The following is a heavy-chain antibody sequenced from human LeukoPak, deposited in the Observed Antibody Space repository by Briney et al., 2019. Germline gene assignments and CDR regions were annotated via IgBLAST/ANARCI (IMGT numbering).Heavy chain of an antibody. CDR2: ISAYNGNT. Sequence: GASEKVSCNASGYTFTSYGISWVRQAPGQALEWMGWISAYNGNTNYAQKPQGRVTITTDTSTSIAYIELRSLRSDDTAVYYCARDRAVAVFDHWGQGTLVTVSS. CDR3: ARDRAVAVFDH. V-gene: IGHV1-18*01. J-gene: IGHJ4*02. CDR1: GYTFTSYG. D-gene: IGHD6-19*01.